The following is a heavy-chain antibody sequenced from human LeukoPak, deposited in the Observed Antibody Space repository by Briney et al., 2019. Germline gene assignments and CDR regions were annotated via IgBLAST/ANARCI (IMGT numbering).Heavy chain of an antibody. CDR1: GFTVSREY. D-gene: IGHD1-1*01. CDR2: IYSGGRT. CDR3: EKDRYNSYYGDY. J-gene: IGHJ4*02. Sequence: GGSLRLSCAASGFTVSREYMSWVRQAPGKGLEWVSVIYSGGRTYYADSVKGRFTISRDNSKNTLYLQMNSLRVEDTAVYYCEKDRYNSYYGDYWGQGTLVTVSS. V-gene: IGHV3-66*01.